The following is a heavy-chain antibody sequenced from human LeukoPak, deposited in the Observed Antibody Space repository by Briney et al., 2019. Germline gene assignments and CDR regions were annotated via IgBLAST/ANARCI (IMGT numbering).Heavy chain of an antibody. V-gene: IGHV3-48*02. CDR3: ARDPRYYHGSGFDY. CDR2: ISSSSSTV. Sequence: GGSLRLSCAASGFTFSDYSMNWVRQAPGKGLEWVSYISSSSSTVYYADSVKGRFTISRDNAKNSLYLQMNSLRDEDTAVYYCARDPRYYHGSGFDYWGQGTLVTVSS. D-gene: IGHD3-10*01. J-gene: IGHJ4*02. CDR1: GFTFSDYS.